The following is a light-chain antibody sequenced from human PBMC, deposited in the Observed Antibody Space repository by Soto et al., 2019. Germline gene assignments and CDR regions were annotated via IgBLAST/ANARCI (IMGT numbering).Light chain of an antibody. V-gene: IGKV3-20*01. CDR3: HHYVSALWT. CDR2: GVS. Sequence: EIVLTQSPGTLSLSPGERATLSCRASQSLSNNNLAWYQQKPGQAPRLLIHGVSSRATGIPDRFSGSGSETDFTLTITRVEPEDFAVYYCHHYVSALWTFGQGTKVEI. CDR1: QSLSNNN. J-gene: IGKJ1*01.